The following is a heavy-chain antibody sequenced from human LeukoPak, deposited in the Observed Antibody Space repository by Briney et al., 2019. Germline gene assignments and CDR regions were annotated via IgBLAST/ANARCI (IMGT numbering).Heavy chain of an antibody. D-gene: IGHD6-13*01. CDR3: ASESTGYSSSWDEYFDY. CDR2: IYTSGST. J-gene: IGHJ4*02. CDR1: GGSTSSGSYY. V-gene: IGHV4-61*02. Sequence: PSETLSLTCTVSGGSTSSGSYYWSWIRQPAGKGLEWIGRIYTSGSTNYNPSLKSRVTISVDTSKNQFSLKLSSVTAADTAVYYCASESTGYSSSWDEYFDYWGQGTLVTVSS.